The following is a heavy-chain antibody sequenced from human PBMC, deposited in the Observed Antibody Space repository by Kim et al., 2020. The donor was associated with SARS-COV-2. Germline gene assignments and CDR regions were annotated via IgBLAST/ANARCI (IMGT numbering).Heavy chain of an antibody. Sequence: GGSPRLFCAASGFTFSSYAMSWVRQAPGKGLEWVSVIYSGGSSTYYADSVKGRFTISRDNSKNTLYLQMNSLRAEDTAVYYCAKDLPYYDSSDDAFDIWGQGTMVTVSS. J-gene: IGHJ3*02. CDR3: AKDLPYYDSSDDAFDI. CDR2: IYSGGSST. D-gene: IGHD3-22*01. CDR1: GFTFSSYA. V-gene: IGHV3-23*03.